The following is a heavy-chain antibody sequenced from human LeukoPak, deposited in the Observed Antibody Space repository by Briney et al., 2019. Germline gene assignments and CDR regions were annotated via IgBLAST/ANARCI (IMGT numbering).Heavy chain of an antibody. D-gene: IGHD1-26*01. J-gene: IGHJ5*02. CDR2: FDPEDGET. CDR3: ATDRYSGSLNWFDP. Sequence: ASVTVSCKVSGYTLTELSMHWVRQAPGKGLEWMGGFDPEDGETIYAQKFQGRVTMTEDTSTDTAYMELSSLRSEDTAVYYCATDRYSGSLNWFDPWGQGTLVTVSS. V-gene: IGHV1-24*01. CDR1: GYTLTELS.